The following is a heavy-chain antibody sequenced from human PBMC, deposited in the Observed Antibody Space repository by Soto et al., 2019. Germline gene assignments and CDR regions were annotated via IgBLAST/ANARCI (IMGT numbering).Heavy chain of an antibody. CDR3: ARDPGDPNWYFDL. D-gene: IGHD3-10*01. Sequence: GESLKISCAASGFTFSSYSMNWVRQAPGKGLEWVSYISSSSSTIYYADSVKGRFTISRDNAKNSLYLQMNSLRDEDTAVYYCARDPGDPNWYFDLGGRGTLVTVSS. V-gene: IGHV3-48*02. CDR1: GFTFSSYS. CDR2: ISSSSSTI. J-gene: IGHJ2*01.